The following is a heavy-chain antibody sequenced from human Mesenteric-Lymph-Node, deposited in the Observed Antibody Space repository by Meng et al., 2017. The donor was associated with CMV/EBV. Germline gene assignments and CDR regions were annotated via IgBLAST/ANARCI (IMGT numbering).Heavy chain of an antibody. CDR3: VKDKEYCTSTRCQKFYFDS. Sequence: GESLKISCVGFAFSFSNYNMSWVRQAPGKGLEWVSSITPTGSSVYYADSMRGRFTISRDNAKNSVYLQLNSLSVEDTAVYYCVKDKEYCTSTRCQKFYFDSWGQGTVVTVSS. CDR1: AFSFSNYN. D-gene: IGHD2-2*01. V-gene: IGHV3-21*01. CDR2: ITPTGSSV. J-gene: IGHJ4*02.